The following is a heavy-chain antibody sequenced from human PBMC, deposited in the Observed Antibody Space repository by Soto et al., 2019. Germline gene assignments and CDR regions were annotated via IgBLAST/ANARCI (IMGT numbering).Heavy chain of an antibody. CDR2: ISAHNGNT. CDR3: ARGRYGDY. V-gene: IGHV1-18*01. J-gene: IGHJ4*02. CDR1: GYAFTTYG. Sequence: QVHLVQSGAEVKKPGASVKVSCQGSGYAFTTYGITWVRQAPGQGLEWMGWISAHNGNTNYAQKLQGRVTVTRDTSTSTAYMELRSLGCDDTAVYYCARGRYGDYWGQGALVTVSS. D-gene: IGHD1-1*01.